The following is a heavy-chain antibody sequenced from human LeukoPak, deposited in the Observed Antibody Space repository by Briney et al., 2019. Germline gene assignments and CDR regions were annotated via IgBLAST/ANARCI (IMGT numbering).Heavy chain of an antibody. V-gene: IGHV3-72*01. CDR1: GGTFSSYA. D-gene: IGHD6-13*01. CDR2: IRKKANSYTT. J-gene: IGHJ4*02. Sequence: SCKASGGTFSSYAMDWVRQAPGKGLEWVGRIRKKANSYTTEYAASVKGRFTISRDDSKSSLYLQMNSLKTEDTAVYYCARGAYYSNSWYGGDYWGQGTLVTVSS. CDR3: ARGAYYSNSWYGGDY.